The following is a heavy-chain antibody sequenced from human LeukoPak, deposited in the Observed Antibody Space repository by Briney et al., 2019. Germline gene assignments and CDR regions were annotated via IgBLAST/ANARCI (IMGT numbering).Heavy chain of an antibody. CDR3: ARQHCSSTTCYTDAFDI. CDR1: GFNLSRYW. V-gene: IGHV3-7*01. D-gene: IGHD2-2*02. J-gene: IGHJ3*02. CDR2: IKQDGNEE. Sequence: GGALRLSCAASGFNLSRYWMSWVRQAPGKGLEWVANIKQDGNEEYYVDSVKGQFAISRDNAKNSLYLQMNSLRAEDTAVYYCARQHCSSTTCYTDAFDIWGQGTMVTVSS.